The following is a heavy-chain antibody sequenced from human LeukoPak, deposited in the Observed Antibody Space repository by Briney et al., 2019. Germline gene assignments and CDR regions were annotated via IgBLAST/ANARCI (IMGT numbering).Heavy chain of an antibody. J-gene: IGHJ3*02. CDR1: GGSISSSSYY. Sequence: SETLSLTCSVSGGSISSSSYYWGWIRQPPGKGLEWIGSIHDSGSTYYNQTLKSRLTISVDTSKNQFSLKLSSVTAADTAVYYCARTYDSSGLDAFDIWGQGTMVTVSS. CDR2: IHDSGST. D-gene: IGHD3-22*01. CDR3: ARTYDSSGLDAFDI. V-gene: IGHV4-39*07.